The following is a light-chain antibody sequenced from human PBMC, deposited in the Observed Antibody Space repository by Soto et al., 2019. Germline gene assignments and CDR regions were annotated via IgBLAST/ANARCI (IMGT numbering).Light chain of an antibody. CDR3: TSWTTSTTMI. V-gene: IGLV2-14*03. Sequence: QSVLTQPASVSGSPGQSITISCTGTRSDIGAYNFVSWYQQHPGEVPKLILYDVNVRPSGVSNRFSGSKSGNTASLTISGLQAEDEAAYYCTSWTTSTTMIFGGGTKVTVL. CDR1: RSDIGAYNF. J-gene: IGLJ2*01. CDR2: DVN.